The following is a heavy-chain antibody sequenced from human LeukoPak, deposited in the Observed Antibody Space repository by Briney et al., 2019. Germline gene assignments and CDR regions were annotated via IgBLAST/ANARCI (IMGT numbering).Heavy chain of an antibody. CDR3: ARAPTTKTGTKDYYYYGMDV. Sequence: GGSLRLSCAASGFTFSDYYMSWIRQAPGRGLEWVSYISSSGSTIYYADSVKGRFTISRDNAKNSLYLQMNSLRAGDTAVYYCARAPTTKTGTKDYYYYGMDVWGQGTTVTVSS. V-gene: IGHV3-11*01. CDR2: ISSSGSTI. CDR1: GFTFSDYY. D-gene: IGHD1-1*01. J-gene: IGHJ6*02.